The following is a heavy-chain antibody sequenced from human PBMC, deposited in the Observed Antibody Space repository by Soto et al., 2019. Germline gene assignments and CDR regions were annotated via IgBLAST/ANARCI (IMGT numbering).Heavy chain of an antibody. Sequence: SETLSLTCAVYGGSFSGYYWSWIRQPPGKGLEWIGEINHSGSTNYNPSLKSRVTISVDTSKNQISLKLSSVTAADTAVYYCARAYYDSAYGMDVWGQGTTVTVSS. V-gene: IGHV4-34*01. CDR2: INHSGST. J-gene: IGHJ6*02. CDR1: GGSFSGYY. D-gene: IGHD3-3*01. CDR3: ARAYYDSAYGMDV.